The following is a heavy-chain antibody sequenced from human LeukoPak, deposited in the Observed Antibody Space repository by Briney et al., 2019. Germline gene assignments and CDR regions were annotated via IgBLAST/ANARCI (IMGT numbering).Heavy chain of an antibody. CDR3: ARHYDGSGSSEFDY. D-gene: IGHD3-10*01. CDR1: GGSISSYY. Sequence: SETLSLTCTVSGGSISSYYWSWIRQPPGKGLEWIGYIFYSGSTNYNPSLKSRVTISVDTSKNQFSLRLSSVTAADTAVYYCARHYDGSGSSEFDYWGQGTLVTVSS. V-gene: IGHV4-59*08. J-gene: IGHJ4*02. CDR2: IFYSGST.